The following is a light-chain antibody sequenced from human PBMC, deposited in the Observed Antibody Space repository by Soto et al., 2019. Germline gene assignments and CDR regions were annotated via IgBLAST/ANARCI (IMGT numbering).Light chain of an antibody. J-gene: IGLJ3*02. CDR1: TGAVTSDYY. CDR2: RTS. Sequence: QAVVTQEPSLTVSPGGTVTLTCALTTGAVTSDYYPNWFQRRPGQALRTLIYRTSNKHSWTPARFSGSLLGGKAALTLSGVQPEDEADYYCVLLYGGAWVFGGGAQLTVL. CDR3: VLLYGGAWV. V-gene: IGLV7-43*01.